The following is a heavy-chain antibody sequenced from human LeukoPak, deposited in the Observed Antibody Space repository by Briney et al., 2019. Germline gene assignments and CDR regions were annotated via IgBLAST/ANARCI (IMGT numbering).Heavy chain of an antibody. V-gene: IGHV4-59*01. J-gene: IGHJ3*02. D-gene: IGHD2-21*02. Sequence: PSETRSLTCTVSGGSISSYYWSWIRQPPGKGLEWIGYLYYSGSTNYNPSLKSRVTISVDTSKNQFSLKLSSVTAADTAVYYCAREWSREAYCGGDCYFAFDIWGQGTMVTVSP. CDR1: GGSISSYY. CDR3: AREWSREAYCGGDCYFAFDI. CDR2: LYYSGST.